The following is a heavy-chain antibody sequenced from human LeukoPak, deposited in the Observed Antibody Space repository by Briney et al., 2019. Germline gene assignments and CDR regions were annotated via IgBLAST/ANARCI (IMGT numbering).Heavy chain of an antibody. V-gene: IGHV3-30*02. CDR1: GFTFSNYG. CDR2: IRYDGSNK. J-gene: IGHJ4*02. D-gene: IGHD3-10*01. CDR3: AKESLEFGELYVY. Sequence: PGESLRLSCAASGFTFSNYGMHWVRQAPGKGLEWVAFIRYDGSNKSYADSVKGRFTISRDNSKNTLYLQMNSLRAEDTAVYYCAKESLEFGELYVYWGQGTLVTVSS.